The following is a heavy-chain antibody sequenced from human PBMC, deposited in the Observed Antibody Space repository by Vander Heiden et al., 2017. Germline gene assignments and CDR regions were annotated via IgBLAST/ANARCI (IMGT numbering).Heavy chain of an antibody. CDR3: ARQSITMVRGVLGWFDP. CDR2: IYYSGST. CDR1: GGPISSSSYY. Sequence: QLQLQESGPGLVKPSETLSLICTVSGGPISSSSYYWGWIRQPPGKGLEWIGSIYYSGSTYYNPSLKSRVTISVDTSKNQFSLKLSSVTAADTAVYYCARQSITMVRGVLGWFDPWGQGTLVTVSS. V-gene: IGHV4-39*01. J-gene: IGHJ5*02. D-gene: IGHD3-10*01.